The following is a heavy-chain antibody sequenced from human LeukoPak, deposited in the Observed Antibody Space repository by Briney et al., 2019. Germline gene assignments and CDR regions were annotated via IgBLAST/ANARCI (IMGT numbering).Heavy chain of an antibody. CDR1: GGSINNYY. CDR2: IYSDGRT. V-gene: IGHV4-4*07. CDR3: ARDRLGSSSPTYFYYYMDV. Sequence: SETLSLTRTVSGGSINNYYWSWIRQPAGKALEWIGHIYSDGRTNYNPSLQSRVTMSVDTSSSHLSLVLTSVTAADTAVYYCARDRLGSSSPTYFYYYMDVWGRGTTVIVSS. D-gene: IGHD6-6*01. J-gene: IGHJ6*03.